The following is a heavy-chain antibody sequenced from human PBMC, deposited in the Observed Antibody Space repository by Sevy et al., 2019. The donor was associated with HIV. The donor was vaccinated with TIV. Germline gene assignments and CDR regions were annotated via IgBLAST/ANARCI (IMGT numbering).Heavy chain of an antibody. CDR3: AREGCTRPHDY. D-gene: IGHD2-8*01. CDR2: LSFGCGKI. CDR1: GFAFFDYS. V-gene: IGHV3-23*01. Sequence: GSLGLSCAASGFAFFDYSMSWIRQAPGKGLVWVETLSFGCGKINYADSVKGRFTISRDNSKNSFYLQMDNLRVEDTALYYCAREGCTRPHDYWGQGTRVTVSS. J-gene: IGHJ4*02.